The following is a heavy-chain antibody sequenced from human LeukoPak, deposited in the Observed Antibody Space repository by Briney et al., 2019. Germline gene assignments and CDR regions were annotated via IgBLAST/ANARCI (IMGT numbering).Heavy chain of an antibody. J-gene: IGHJ5*02. D-gene: IGHD3-10*01. CDR1: GFTFSRYW. CDR3: ARAGGFGDFDP. CDR2: INSDGSST. Sequence: PGGSLRLSCAASGFTFSRYWMHWVRQAPGKGLVWVSRINSDGSSTSYADSVKGRFTISRDNAKNTLYLQMNSLRAEDTAVYYCARAGGFGDFDPWGQGTLVTVSS. V-gene: IGHV3-74*01.